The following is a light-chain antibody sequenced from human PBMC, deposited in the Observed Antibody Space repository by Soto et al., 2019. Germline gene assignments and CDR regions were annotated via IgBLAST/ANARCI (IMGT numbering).Light chain of an antibody. J-gene: IGKJ5*01. CDR1: QSIHTS. CDR3: QQRNVWPPIT. Sequence: EFVLTQSPGTLSLSPGEIATLSCRASQSIHTSLAWYQQKPGQPPRLVVYDSTLRANGVPDRFGGSRSGTEFTLTINNLEPEDFAVYYCQQRNVWPPITFGQGTRLEIK. CDR2: DST. V-gene: IGKV3-11*01.